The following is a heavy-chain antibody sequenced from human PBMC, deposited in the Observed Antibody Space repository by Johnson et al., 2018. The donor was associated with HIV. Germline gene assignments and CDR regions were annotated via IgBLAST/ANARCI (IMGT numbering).Heavy chain of an antibody. CDR1: GFTFSSYG. D-gene: IGHD2-21*02. Sequence: QVQLVESGGGVVQPGGSLRLSCAASGFTFSSYGMHWVRQAPGKGLEWVAFIRYDGSNKYYADSVKGRFTISRDNSKNTLYLQMNSLRAEDTAVYYLATGVVVTAMNDAFDIWGQGTMVTVSS. CDR2: IRYDGSNK. CDR3: ATGVVVTAMNDAFDI. J-gene: IGHJ3*02. V-gene: IGHV3-30*02.